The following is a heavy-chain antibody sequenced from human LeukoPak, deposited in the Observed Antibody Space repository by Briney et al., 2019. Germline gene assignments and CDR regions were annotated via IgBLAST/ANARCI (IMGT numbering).Heavy chain of an antibody. J-gene: IGHJ4*02. V-gene: IGHV3-23*01. Sequence: PGGSLRLSCAASGFTFSSYAMSWVPQAPGKGLEWVSAISGSGGRTYYADSVKGRFTISRDNSKNTLYLQMNSLRAEDTAVYYCAKDPRSLIVVVPAAFDYWGQGTLVTVSS. CDR1: GFTFSSYA. CDR2: ISGSGGRT. D-gene: IGHD2-2*01. CDR3: AKDPRSLIVVVPAAFDY.